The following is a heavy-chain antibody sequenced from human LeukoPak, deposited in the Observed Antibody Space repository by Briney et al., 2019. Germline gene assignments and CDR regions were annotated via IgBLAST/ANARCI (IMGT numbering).Heavy chain of an antibody. D-gene: IGHD6-6*01. J-gene: IGHJ4*02. CDR1: GFTFSRYA. CDR2: ISGSGGST. CDR3: AKDEEYSSSSVDY. V-gene: IGHV3-23*01. Sequence: GGSLRLSCAASGFTFSRYAMSWVRQAPGNGLEWVSAISGSGGSTYYADSVKGRFTISRDNSKNTLYLQMNSLRAEDTAVYYCAKDEEYSSSSVDYWGQGTLVSVSS.